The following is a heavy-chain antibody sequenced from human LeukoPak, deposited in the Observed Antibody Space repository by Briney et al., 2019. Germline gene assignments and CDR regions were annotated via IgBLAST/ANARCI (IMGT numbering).Heavy chain of an antibody. V-gene: IGHV3-49*04. D-gene: IGHD6-6*01. J-gene: IGHJ6*03. CDR1: GFTFGDYA. CDR3: TRDPSYSSSPMTPAYYYYYMDV. CDR2: IRSKAYGGTT. Sequence: PGGSLRLSCTASGFTFGDYAMSWVRQAPGKGLEWVGFIRSKAYGGTTEYAASVKGRFTISRDDSKSIAYLQMNSLKTEDTAVYYCTRDPSYSSSPMTPAYYYYYMDVWGKGTTVTVSS.